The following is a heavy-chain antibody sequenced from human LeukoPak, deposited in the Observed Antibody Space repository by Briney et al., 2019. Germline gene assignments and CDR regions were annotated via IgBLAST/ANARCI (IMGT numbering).Heavy chain of an antibody. CDR1: GDSITTHP. V-gene: IGHV4-59*11. CDR3: SRLAKCDGNCYSFDL. CDR2: IDSNGNT. D-gene: IGHD2-15*01. J-gene: IGHJ4*02. Sequence: AETLSLTCTVSGDSITTHPWSWVRQTSGKGLDYIGFIDSNGNTNPNPSLKTRVIISSDTSTNQISMTLNSVAAADTAVYYCSRLAKCDGNCYSFDLWGQGMLVTVSS.